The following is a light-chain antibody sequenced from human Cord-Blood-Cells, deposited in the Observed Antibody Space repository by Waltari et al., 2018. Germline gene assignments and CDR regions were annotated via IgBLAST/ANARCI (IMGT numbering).Light chain of an antibody. J-gene: IGKJ3*01. Sequence: DIVLTHSPATLSLSPGARGTLSCRASQIVSSYLAWYQQKPGQAPRLLIYDASNRATGIPARFSGSGSGTDFTLTISSLEPEDFAVYYCQQRSNWPPKFTFGPGTKVDIK. V-gene: IGKV3-11*01. CDR2: DAS. CDR3: QQRSNWPPKFT. CDR1: QIVSSY.